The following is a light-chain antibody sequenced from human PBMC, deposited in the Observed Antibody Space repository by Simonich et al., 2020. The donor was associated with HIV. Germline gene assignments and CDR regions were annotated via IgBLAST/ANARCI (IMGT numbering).Light chain of an antibody. CDR1: QSVRSN. Sequence: EIVMTQSPATLSVSPGERATLSCRAGQSVRSNLVWYQQKPGQAPRLLIYGASTRATGIPARFSGSGSGTEFTLTISALQAEDVAVYYCQQYYSPPITFGQGTRLEI. J-gene: IGKJ5*01. V-gene: IGKV3-15*01. CDR3: QQYYSPPIT. CDR2: GAS.